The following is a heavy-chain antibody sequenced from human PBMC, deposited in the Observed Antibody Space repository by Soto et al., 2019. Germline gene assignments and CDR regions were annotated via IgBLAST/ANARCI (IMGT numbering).Heavy chain of an antibody. CDR3: AGGPHYGSGSLPYYFDY. D-gene: IGHD3-10*01. CDR1: GGSFSGYY. CDR2: INHSGST. V-gene: IGHV4-34*01. J-gene: IGHJ4*02. Sequence: QVQLQQWGAGLLKPSETLSLTCAVYGGSFSGYYWSWIRQPPGKGLEWIGEINHSGSTNYNPSLKSRVTIAVDTSKDPFCLKLSSVTAADTAVYYCAGGPHYGSGSLPYYFDYWGQGTLVTVSS.